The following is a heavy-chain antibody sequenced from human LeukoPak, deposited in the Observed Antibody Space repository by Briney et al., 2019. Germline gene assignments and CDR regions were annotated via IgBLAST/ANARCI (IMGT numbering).Heavy chain of an antibody. CDR3: AKWPYCSGGSCRGHYFDY. CDR2: ISGSGGST. D-gene: IGHD2-15*01. V-gene: IGHV3-23*01. Sequence: GGSLRLSCAASGFTFSSYSMSWVRQAPGKGLEWVSAISGSGGSTYYADSVKGRFTIPRDNSKNTLYLQMNSLRAEDTAVYYCAKWPYCSGGSCRGHYFDYWGQGTLVTVSS. J-gene: IGHJ4*02. CDR1: GFTFSSYS.